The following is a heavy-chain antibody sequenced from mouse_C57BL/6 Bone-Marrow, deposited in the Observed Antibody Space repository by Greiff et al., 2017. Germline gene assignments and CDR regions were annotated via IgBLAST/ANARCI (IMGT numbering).Heavy chain of an antibody. J-gene: IGHJ4*01. CDR2: IHPNSGST. CDR3: ARQAGGYAMDD. CDR1: GYTFTSYW. D-gene: IGHD1-1*02. V-gene: IGHV1-64*01. Sequence: QVQLQQPGAELVKPGASVKLSCKASGYTFTSYWMHWVKQRPGQGLEWIGMIHPNSGSTNYNEKFKSKATLTVDKSSSTAYMQLSSLTSEDSAVYYCARQAGGYAMDDWGQGTSVTVSA.